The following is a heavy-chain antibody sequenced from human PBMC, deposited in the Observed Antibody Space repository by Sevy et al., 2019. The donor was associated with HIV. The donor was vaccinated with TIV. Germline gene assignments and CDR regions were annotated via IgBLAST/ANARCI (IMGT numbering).Heavy chain of an antibody. CDR2: IKQDGSEK. CDR3: AREESITMIVVVINYGMDV. J-gene: IGHJ6*02. V-gene: IGHV3-7*01. D-gene: IGHD3-22*01. CDR1: GFTFSSYW. Sequence: GGSLRLSCAASGFTFSSYWMSWVRQAPGKGLEWVANIKQDGSEKYYGDSVKGRFTISRDNAKNSLYLQMNSLRAEDTAVYYCAREESITMIVVVINYGMDVWGQGTTVTVSS.